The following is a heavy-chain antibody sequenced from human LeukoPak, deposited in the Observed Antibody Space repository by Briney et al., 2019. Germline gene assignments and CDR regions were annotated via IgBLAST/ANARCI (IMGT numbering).Heavy chain of an antibody. CDR3: ARDPGYCTGGSCFSGNLDY. CDR2: ISYDGSKK. J-gene: IGHJ4*02. Sequence: GGSLRLSCAASGFTFSSYAMHWVRQAPGKGLDWVAIISYDGSKKYYADSVKGRFTISRDSSENTLYLQMNSLRAEDTAVYYCARDPGYCTGGSCFSGNLDYWGQGTLVIVSS. CDR1: GFTFSSYA. D-gene: IGHD2-8*02. V-gene: IGHV3-30-3*01.